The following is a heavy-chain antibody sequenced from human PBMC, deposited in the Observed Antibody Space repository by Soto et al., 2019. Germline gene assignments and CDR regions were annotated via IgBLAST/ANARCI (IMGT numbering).Heavy chain of an antibody. CDR1: GCTFSSYT. V-gene: IGHV1-69*12. Sequence: QVQLVQSGAEVKKPGSSVKVSCKTSGCTFSSYTVTWVRQAPGQGLEWMGGIIPTFGTPKYAQKFQGRVTITADESRSSAYVELSSLRSEDTAVYVCARGAMVTDALDLWGQGTMVTVSS. J-gene: IGHJ3*01. D-gene: IGHD5-18*01. CDR2: IIPTFGTP. CDR3: ARGAMVTDALDL.